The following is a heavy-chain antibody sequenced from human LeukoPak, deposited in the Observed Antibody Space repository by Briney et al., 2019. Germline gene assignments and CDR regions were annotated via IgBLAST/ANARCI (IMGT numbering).Heavy chain of an antibody. Sequence: SETLSLTCAVYGGSFSSSNWWSWVRQPPGKGLEWIGEIYHSGSTNYNPSLKSRVTISVDKSKNQFSLKLSSVTAADTAVYYCARVHCSSTSCYYFDYWGQGTLVTVSS. J-gene: IGHJ4*02. V-gene: IGHV4-4*02. D-gene: IGHD2-2*01. CDR2: IYHSGST. CDR1: GGSFSSSNW. CDR3: ARVHCSSTSCYYFDY.